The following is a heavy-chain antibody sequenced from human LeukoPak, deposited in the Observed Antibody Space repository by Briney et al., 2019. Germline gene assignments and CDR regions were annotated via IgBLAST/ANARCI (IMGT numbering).Heavy chain of an antibody. CDR1: GYTLTELS. D-gene: IGHD4-17*01. Sequence: ASVKVSCKVSGYTLTELSMHWVRQAPGKGLEWMGGFDPEDGETIYAQKFQGRVTITRNTSISTAYMELSSLRSEDTAVYYCAAYDYGDYVDAFDIWGQGTMVTVSS. J-gene: IGHJ3*02. CDR2: FDPEDGET. CDR3: AAYDYGDYVDAFDI. V-gene: IGHV1-24*01.